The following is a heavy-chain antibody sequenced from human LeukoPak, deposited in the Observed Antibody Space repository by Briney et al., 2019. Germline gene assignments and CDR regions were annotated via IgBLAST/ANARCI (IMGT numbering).Heavy chain of an antibody. D-gene: IGHD5-18*01. J-gene: IGHJ3*02. Sequence: PGGSLRLSFAASGFTFSSYGMHWVRQAPGKGLEWVAVIWYDGSNKYYADSVKGRFTISRDNAKNSLYLQMNSLRAEDTAVYYCARDRTAMVPDAFDIWGQGTMVTVSS. CDR1: GFTFSSYG. CDR3: ARDRTAMVPDAFDI. V-gene: IGHV3-33*01. CDR2: IWYDGSNK.